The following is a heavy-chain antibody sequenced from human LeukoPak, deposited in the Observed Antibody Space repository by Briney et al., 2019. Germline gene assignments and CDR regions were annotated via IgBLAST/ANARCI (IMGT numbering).Heavy chain of an antibody. Sequence: ASVKVSCKASGYTFTGYYMLWVRQAPGQGLEWMGWINPNSGDTNYAQKFQGSVTMTRDTSISTAYMELSRLRSDDTAVYYCARDVRPVTKAVHGTGDYWGQGTQVTVSS. V-gene: IGHV1-2*02. CDR1: GYTFTGYY. CDR2: INPNSGDT. J-gene: IGHJ4*02. D-gene: IGHD3-10*01. CDR3: ARDVRPVTKAVHGTGDY.